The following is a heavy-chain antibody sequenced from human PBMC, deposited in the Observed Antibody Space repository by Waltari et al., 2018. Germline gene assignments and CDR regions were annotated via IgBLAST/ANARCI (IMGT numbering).Heavy chain of an antibody. Sequence: QVQLVQSGAEVKKPGSSVKVSCKASGGTFSSYAISWVRQPPGQGLEWMGGIIPIFGTANYAQKFQGRVTITTDESTSTAYMELSSLRSEDTAVYYCAREYYYGSGSYYNPGWFDPWGQGTLVTVSS. V-gene: IGHV1-69*05. CDR1: GGTFSSYA. CDR2: IIPIFGTA. CDR3: AREYYYGSGSYYNPGWFDP. D-gene: IGHD3-10*01. J-gene: IGHJ5*02.